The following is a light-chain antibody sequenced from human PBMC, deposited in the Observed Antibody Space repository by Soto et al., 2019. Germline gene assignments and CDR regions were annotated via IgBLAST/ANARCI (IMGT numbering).Light chain of an antibody. J-gene: IGLJ2*01. Sequence: QSVLTQTPSVSGAPGQKITMSCTGSSSNIGAGYDVHWYQQLPGAAPRLLIYADNNRPSGVPDRFSASNSGTSAYLAITGLQGEDEAVYYCQSYDASLSGVIFGVGTKVTVL. V-gene: IGLV1-40*01. CDR3: QSYDASLSGVI. CDR1: SSNIGAGYD. CDR2: ADN.